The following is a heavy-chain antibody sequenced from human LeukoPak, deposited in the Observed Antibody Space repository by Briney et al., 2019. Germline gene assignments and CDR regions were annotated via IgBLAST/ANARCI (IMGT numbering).Heavy chain of an antibody. J-gene: IGHJ3*02. CDR2: ISGSGGST. CDR1: GFIFDDYG. Sequence: HPGGSLRLSCVASGFIFDDYGMTWVRQAPEKGLEWVSAISGSGGSTYYADSVKGRFTISRDNSKNTLYLQMNSLRAEDTAVYYCAKDLRPGLVTYAFDIWGQGTMVTVSS. CDR3: AKDLRPGLVTYAFDI. D-gene: IGHD4-23*01. V-gene: IGHV3-23*01.